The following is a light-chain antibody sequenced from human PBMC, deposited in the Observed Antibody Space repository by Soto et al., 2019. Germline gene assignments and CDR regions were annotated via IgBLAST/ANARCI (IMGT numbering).Light chain of an antibody. CDR3: QYYGSSPWT. J-gene: IGKJ1*01. CDR1: QSVSSNY. V-gene: IGKV3-20*01. CDR2: SAF. Sequence: IVLTQSPGTLSLSPGERGTLSCRASQSVSSNYLAWYQQKPGQAPRLLIYSAFSTATGIPDRFSGSGSGTDFTLTISRLEPEDFAVYYCQYYGSSPWTFGQGTKVEIK.